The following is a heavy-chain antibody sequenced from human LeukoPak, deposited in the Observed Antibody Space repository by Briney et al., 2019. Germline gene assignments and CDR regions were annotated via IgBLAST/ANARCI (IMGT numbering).Heavy chain of an antibody. CDR2: IYHSGKT. CDR3: AKSPAYSYMDV. Sequence: SETLSLTCDVSGYSITIGYDWGWIRQPPGKGLECIGTIYHSGKTYYNPSLKSRVTVSLDTSKNQFSLRLSSVTAADTAVYYCAKSPAYSYMDVWGKGTTVIVSS. J-gene: IGHJ6*03. CDR1: GYSITIGYD. V-gene: IGHV4-38-2*01.